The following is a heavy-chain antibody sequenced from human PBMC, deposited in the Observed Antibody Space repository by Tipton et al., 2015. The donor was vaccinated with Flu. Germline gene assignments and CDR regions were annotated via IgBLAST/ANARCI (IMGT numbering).Heavy chain of an antibody. CDR2: FYYDVGT. D-gene: IGHD6-13*01. Sequence: TLSLTCTVSGASLRSSSYYWGWIRQPQGKGLEWIGSFYYDVGTYYNPSLNSRVTISVDESKNQFSLKLSSVTAADTAVYYCARGGRAPLRSSWSNAFDIWGQGTMVTVSS. V-gene: IGHV4-39*07. J-gene: IGHJ3*02. CDR1: GASLRSSSYY. CDR3: ARGGRAPLRSSWSNAFDI.